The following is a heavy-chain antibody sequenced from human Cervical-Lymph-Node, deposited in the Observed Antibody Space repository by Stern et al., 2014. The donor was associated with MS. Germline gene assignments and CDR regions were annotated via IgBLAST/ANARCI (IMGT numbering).Heavy chain of an antibody. CDR3: AREFGDYYPDH. CDR1: GGSISSGDYF. D-gene: IGHD2-21*02. Sequence: QVQLQESGPGLVKPSQTLSLTCTVSGGSISSGDYFWSRVRQPPGKGLEWIGYIDKSRFTSYKPSLGSRASISLDTSRNQFSLKMTSVTAADTAVYYCAREFGDYYPDHWGQGTLVAVSS. CDR2: IDKSRFT. V-gene: IGHV4-30-4*01. J-gene: IGHJ4*02.